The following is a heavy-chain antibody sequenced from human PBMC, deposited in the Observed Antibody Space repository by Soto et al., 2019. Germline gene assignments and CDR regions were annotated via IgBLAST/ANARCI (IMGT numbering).Heavy chain of an antibody. CDR3: TRQIYYGSVNYYYFDY. D-gene: IGHD3-10*01. J-gene: IGHJ4*02. CDR1: FTSYD. V-gene: IGHV1-8*01. Sequence: FTSYDINWVRQATGQGLEWKGWMNPNSGNTGYAQKFQGRVTMTRIISISTSYMELSSLRSEDTAIYYCTRQIYYGSVNYYYFDYWGQGTLVTVAS. CDR2: MNPNSGNT.